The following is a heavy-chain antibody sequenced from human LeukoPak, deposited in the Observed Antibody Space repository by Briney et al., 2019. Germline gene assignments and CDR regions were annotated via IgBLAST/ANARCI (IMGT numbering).Heavy chain of an antibody. CDR3: AKDLRYCSSTRCYYSGMDV. CDR2: ISGGGGRT. J-gene: IGHJ6*02. D-gene: IGHD2-2*01. Sequence: GGSLRLSCAASGFTFSSYWMHWVRQAPGKGLEWVSGISGGGGRTHYADSVKGRVTISRDNSKNTLYLQMNSLRAEDTAVYYCAKDLRYCSSTRCYYSGMDVWGQGTTVTVAS. CDR1: GFTFSSYW. V-gene: IGHV3-23*01.